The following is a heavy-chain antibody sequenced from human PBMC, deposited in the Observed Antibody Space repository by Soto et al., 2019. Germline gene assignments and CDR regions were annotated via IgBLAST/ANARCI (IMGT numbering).Heavy chain of an antibody. V-gene: IGHV1-3*01. CDR3: ARAPGYSYGYN. Sequence: QVQLVQSGAEVKKPGASVKVSCKASGYTFTSYAMHWVRQAPGQRLEWMGWINAGNGNTKYSKKFQGRVTITRDTSASTAYIELSSLRSEDTAVYYCARAPGYSYGYNWGQGTLVTVSS. J-gene: IGHJ4*02. CDR2: INAGNGNT. CDR1: GYTFTSYA. D-gene: IGHD5-18*01.